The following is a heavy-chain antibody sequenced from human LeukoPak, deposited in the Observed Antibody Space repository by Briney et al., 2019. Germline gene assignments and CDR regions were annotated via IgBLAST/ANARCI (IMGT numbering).Heavy chain of an antibody. Sequence: ASVKVSCKVYGDSLSDLSMHWVRQAPGKGLEWIGGTDLEDTETVYAQNFEDRLTVTGDTSTDTSYMELTGLTSADTGMYYRATGASTALRGLDVWGQGTTVTVSS. V-gene: IGHV1-24*01. CDR3: ATGASTALRGLDV. CDR2: TDLEDTET. J-gene: IGHJ6*02. D-gene: IGHD6-25*01. CDR1: GDSLSDLS.